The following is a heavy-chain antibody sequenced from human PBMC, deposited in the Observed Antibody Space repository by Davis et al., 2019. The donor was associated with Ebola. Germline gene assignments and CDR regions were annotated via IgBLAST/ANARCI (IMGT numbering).Heavy chain of an antibody. Sequence: ASVKVSCKASGYTFTSDSMHWVRQAPGQRLEWMGWINDGNGHTKYSQKFLGRVIITRDTSARTAYMELSSLRSEDTAVYYCARDGGGWVWSGYFMDVWGQGTTVTVSS. CDR3: ARDGGGWVWSGYFMDV. CDR1: GYTFTSDS. CDR2: INDGNGHT. D-gene: IGHD3-3*01. J-gene: IGHJ6*02. V-gene: IGHV1-3*01.